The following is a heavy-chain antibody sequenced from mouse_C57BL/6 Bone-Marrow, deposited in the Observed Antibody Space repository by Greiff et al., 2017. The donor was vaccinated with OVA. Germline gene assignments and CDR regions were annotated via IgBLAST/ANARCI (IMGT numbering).Heavy chain of an antibody. V-gene: IGHV5-12*01. J-gene: IGHJ3*01. D-gene: IGHD1-1*01. CDR2: ISNGGGST. CDR3: ARHRTPYYYGSSPFAY. Sequence: EVMLVESGGGLVQPGGSLKLSCAASGFTFSDYYMYWVRQTPEKRLEWVAYISNGGGSTYYPDTVKGRFTISRDNAKNTLYLQMSRLKSEDTAMYYCARHRTPYYYGSSPFAYWGQGTLVTVSA. CDR1: GFTFSDYY.